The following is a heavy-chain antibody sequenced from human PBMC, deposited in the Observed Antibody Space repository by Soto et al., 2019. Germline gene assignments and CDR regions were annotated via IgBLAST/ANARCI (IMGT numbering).Heavy chain of an antibody. D-gene: IGHD3-3*01. CDR3: AREPHYDFLNWFDP. Sequence: SETLSLTCAGYGGSFICYYWSWIRQPPGKGLEWIGEINHSGSTNYNPSLKSRVTISVDTSKNQFSLKLSSVTAADTAVYYCAREPHYDFLNWFDPWGQGTLVTVSS. J-gene: IGHJ5*02. V-gene: IGHV4-34*01. CDR1: GGSFICYY. CDR2: INHSGST.